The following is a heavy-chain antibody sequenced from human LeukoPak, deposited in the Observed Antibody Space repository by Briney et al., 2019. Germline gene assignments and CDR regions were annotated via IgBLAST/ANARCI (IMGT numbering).Heavy chain of an antibody. V-gene: IGHV3-48*03. CDR3: ARRSDYDILTGYYIGY. CDR1: GFTFSNYE. Sequence: PGGSLRLSCAASGFTFSNYEMNWIRQAPGKGLEWISYISNSGTTKYYADSVKGRFTISRDNAKNSLYLQMNSLRAEDTAVYYCARRSDYDILTGYYIGYWGQGTLVTVSS. J-gene: IGHJ4*02. CDR2: ISNSGTTK. D-gene: IGHD3-9*01.